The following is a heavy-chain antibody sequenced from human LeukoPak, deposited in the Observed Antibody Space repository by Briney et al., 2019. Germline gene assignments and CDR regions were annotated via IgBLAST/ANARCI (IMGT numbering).Heavy chain of an antibody. CDR3: ARDSSEFRSLIPH. D-gene: IGHD2-21*01. CDR1: GGTFISYA. Sequence: ASVKVSCKASGGTFISYAISWVRQAPGQGLEWMGGITPIFGAANYAQKFQGRVTITADESTNTAYMELSSLRSEDTAVYYCARDSSEFRSLIPHWGQGTLVTVSS. V-gene: IGHV1-69*13. J-gene: IGHJ1*01. CDR2: ITPIFGAA.